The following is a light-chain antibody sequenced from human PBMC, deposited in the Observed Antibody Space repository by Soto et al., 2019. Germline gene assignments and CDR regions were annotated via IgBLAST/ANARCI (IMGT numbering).Light chain of an antibody. CDR3: QHYNNWWT. J-gene: IGKJ5*01. CDR2: GPS. Sequence: EILMTQSPATLSVSPGERATLSCRASQSVSYNLAWYQHKPGQAPRLLIYGPSTRATGIPATLSGSGSGTEFTLTISSLQSEDFAIYYCQHYNNWWTFGQGTRLEIK. CDR1: QSVSYN. V-gene: IGKV3-15*01.